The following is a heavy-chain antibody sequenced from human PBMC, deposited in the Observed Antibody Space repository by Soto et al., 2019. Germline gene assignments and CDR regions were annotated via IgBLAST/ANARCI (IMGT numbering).Heavy chain of an antibody. V-gene: IGHV1-8*01. Sequence: ASVKVSCKASGYTFTSYDINWVRQATGQGLEWMGWMNPNSGNTGYAQKFQGRVTMTRNTSISTAYMELSSLRSEDTAVYYCVVGGGYQLLSSGGTDYWGQGTLVTVSS. CDR3: VVGGGYQLLSSGGTDY. CDR1: GYTFTSYD. CDR2: MNPNSGNT. D-gene: IGHD2-2*01. J-gene: IGHJ4*02.